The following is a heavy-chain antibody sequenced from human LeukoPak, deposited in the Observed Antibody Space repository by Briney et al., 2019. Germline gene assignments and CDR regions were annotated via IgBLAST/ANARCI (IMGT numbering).Heavy chain of an antibody. D-gene: IGHD3-22*01. CDR1: GFTFSSYW. J-gene: IGHJ4*02. CDR3: ARESDGEIVVVYFDY. CDR2: IKQDGSEK. Sequence: GGSLRLSCAASGFTFSSYWMSWVRQAPGKGLEWVANIKQDGSEKYYVDSVKGRFTISRDNAKNSLYLQMNSLRAEDTAVYYCARESDGEIVVVYFDYWGQGTLVTVSS. V-gene: IGHV3-7*01.